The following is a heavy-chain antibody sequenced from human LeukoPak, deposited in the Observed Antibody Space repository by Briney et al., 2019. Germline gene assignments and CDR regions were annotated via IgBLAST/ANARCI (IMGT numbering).Heavy chain of an antibody. CDR2: FSATDGSA. CDR1: GFTFSSYS. Sequence: GGSLRLSCAASGFTFSSYSMNWVRQAPGKGLEWVSAFSATDGSAQYAESVRGRFTISRDNSKNGLYLQMNSLRDEDTAVYFCAKARIAAAGTGAFDVWGQGTMVTVSS. D-gene: IGHD6-13*01. J-gene: IGHJ3*01. CDR3: AKARIAAAGTGAFDV. V-gene: IGHV3-23*01.